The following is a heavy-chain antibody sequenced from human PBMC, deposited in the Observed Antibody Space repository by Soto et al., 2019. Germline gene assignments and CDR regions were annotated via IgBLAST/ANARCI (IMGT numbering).Heavy chain of an antibody. Sequence: QVQLVQSGAEVKKPGASVKVSCKASGYTFTSYDINWVRQATGQGLEWMGWMNPNSGNTGYAQKFQGRVTMTRNTSISTAYMELSGLGSEGTAVYYCARRGIAAAGYYYYYYFDLWGRGTLVTVSS. J-gene: IGHJ2*01. V-gene: IGHV1-8*01. CDR3: ARRGIAAAGYYYYYYFDL. D-gene: IGHD6-13*01. CDR2: MNPNSGNT. CDR1: GYTFTSYD.